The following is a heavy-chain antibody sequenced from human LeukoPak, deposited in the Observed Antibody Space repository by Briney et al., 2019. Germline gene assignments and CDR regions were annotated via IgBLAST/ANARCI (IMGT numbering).Heavy chain of an antibody. CDR2: ISGNGANT. CDR1: GFTFSNYG. CDR3: AKVVPMTDS. J-gene: IGHJ5*02. D-gene: IGHD2-21*02. V-gene: IGHV3-23*01. Sequence: GGSLRLSCVTSGFTFSNYGMSWVRQAPGRVLMWVSAISGNGANTFYADSVKGRFTVSRDNSKNTLYLQMSGLRAEDTAVYYCAKVVPMTDSWGQGTLVTVSS.